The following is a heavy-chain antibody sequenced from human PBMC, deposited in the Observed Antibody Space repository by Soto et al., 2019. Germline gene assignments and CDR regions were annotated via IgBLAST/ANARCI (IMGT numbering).Heavy chain of an antibody. CDR1: GGSISSYY. V-gene: IGHV4-59*01. J-gene: IGHJ4*02. CDR3: ARDGRDGYNWWFDY. D-gene: IGHD1-1*01. CDR2: IYYSGST. Sequence: SETMSLTCTVSGGSISSYYWSWIRQPQEKGLEWIGYIYYSGSTNYNPSLKSRVTISVDTSKNQFSLKLSSVTAADTAVYYCARDGRDGYNWWFDYWGQGTLVTVSS.